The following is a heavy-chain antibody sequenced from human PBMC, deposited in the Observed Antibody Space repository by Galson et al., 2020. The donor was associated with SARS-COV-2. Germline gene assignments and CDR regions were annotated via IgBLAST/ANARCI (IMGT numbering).Heavy chain of an antibody. CDR1: GGSISSGGYY. V-gene: IGHV4-31*03. CDR3: ATRPIGVTIFGVAPHCFDY. D-gene: IGHD3-3*01. Sequence: ETSETLSLTCTVSGGSISSGGYYWSWIRQPPGKGLEWIGCIYYSGSTYYNPSLKSRVTISVDTSKNQFSLKLSSVTAADTAVYYCATRPIGVTIFGVAPHCFDYWGQGTLVTVSS. CDR2: IYYSGST. J-gene: IGHJ4*02.